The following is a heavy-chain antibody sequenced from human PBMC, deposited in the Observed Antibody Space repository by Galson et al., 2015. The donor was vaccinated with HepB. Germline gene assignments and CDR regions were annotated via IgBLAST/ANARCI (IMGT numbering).Heavy chain of an antibody. CDR2: IYWDDDK. V-gene: IGHV2-5*02. CDR3: AHWRADIVVVPAARSYYFDY. D-gene: IGHD2-2*01. J-gene: IGHJ4*02. CDR1: GFSLSTSGVG. Sequence: PALVKPTQTLTLTCTFSGFSLSTSGVGVGWIRQPPGKALEWLALIYWDDDKRYSPSLKSRLTITKDTSKNQVVLTMTNMDPVDTATYYCAHWRADIVVVPAARSYYFDYWGQGTLVTVSS.